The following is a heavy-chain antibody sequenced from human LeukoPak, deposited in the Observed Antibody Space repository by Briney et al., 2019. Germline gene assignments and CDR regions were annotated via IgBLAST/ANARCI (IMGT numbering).Heavy chain of an antibody. Sequence: SETLSLTCTVSGGSISSYYWNWIRQSPGKGLEWIGYVYYSGTTKYNPSLKSRVTISVDTSKNQFSLKVSSVTAADTAVYYCARGPVTVVRGVHDFDIWGQGTMVTVSS. CDR2: VYYSGTT. J-gene: IGHJ3*02. CDR3: ARGPVTVVRGVHDFDI. D-gene: IGHD3-10*01. V-gene: IGHV4-59*01. CDR1: GGSISSYY.